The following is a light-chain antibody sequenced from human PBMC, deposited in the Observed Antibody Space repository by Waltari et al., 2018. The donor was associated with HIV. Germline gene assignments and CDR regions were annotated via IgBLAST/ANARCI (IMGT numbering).Light chain of an antibody. CDR2: DDN. CDR1: NSNIGSRY. J-gene: IGLJ2*01. CDR3: ATWDKSQNIVL. V-gene: IGLV1-51*01. Sequence: QSVLTQSPSVSAAPGQKVTISCSGSNSNIGSRYVSWYQHLPGTAPKLLIYDDNERPSGIPDRFSGSKSGTSATLGITGLQTGDEAEYYCATWDKSQNIVLFGGGTKVTVL.